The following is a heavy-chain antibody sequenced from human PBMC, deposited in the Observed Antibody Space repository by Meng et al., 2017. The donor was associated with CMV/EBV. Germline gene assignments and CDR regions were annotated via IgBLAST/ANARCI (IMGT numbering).Heavy chain of an antibody. V-gene: IGHV3-7*01. D-gene: IGHD3-16*01. CDR3: AREYGGWFDP. CDR2: IKQHGSEK. J-gene: IGHJ5*02. Sequence: GESLKISCAASGLTFSSYSMNWVRQAPGKGLEWVANIKQHGSEKYYVDSVKGRFTISRDDAKNSLYLQMNSLRVEDTAVYYCAREYGGWFDPWGQGTLVTVSS. CDR1: GLTFSSYS.